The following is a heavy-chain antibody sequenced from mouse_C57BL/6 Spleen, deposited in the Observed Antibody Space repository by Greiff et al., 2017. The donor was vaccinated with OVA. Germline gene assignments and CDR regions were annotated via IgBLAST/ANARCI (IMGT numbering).Heavy chain of an antibody. J-gene: IGHJ4*01. V-gene: IGHV5-16*01. CDR3: AREGIYDGYYHYAMDY. CDR1: GFTFSDYY. CDR2: INYDGSST. Sequence: EVQLVESEGGLVQPGSSMKLSCTASGFTFSDYYMAWVRQVPEKGLEWVANINYDGSSTYYLDSLKSRFIISRDNAKNILYLQMSSLKSEDTATYYCAREGIYDGYYHYAMDYWGQGTSVTVSS. D-gene: IGHD2-3*01.